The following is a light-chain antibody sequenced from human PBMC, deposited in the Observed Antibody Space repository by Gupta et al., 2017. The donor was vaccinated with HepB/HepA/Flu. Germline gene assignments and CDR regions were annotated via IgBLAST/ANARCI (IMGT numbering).Light chain of an antibody. Sequence: QSVLTQPPSVSGAPVQRVTISCTGSSSNIGAGYDVHWYQQLPGTAPKLLIYATSNRPSGVNDRFSCYTAGNYSSLEIKGLQADDEADDYCHFSDSRLRGWLFGGGTKVPVL. CDR2: ATS. V-gene: IGLV1-40*01. CDR3: HFSDSRLRGWL. J-gene: IGLJ3*02. CDR1: SSNIGAGYD.